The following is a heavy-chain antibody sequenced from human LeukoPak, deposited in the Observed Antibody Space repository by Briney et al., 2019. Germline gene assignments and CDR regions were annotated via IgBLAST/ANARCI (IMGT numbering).Heavy chain of an antibody. D-gene: IGHD3-3*01. V-gene: IGHV3-21*01. CDR2: ISSSSSYI. CDR1: GFTFSSYS. J-gene: IGHJ4*02. CDR3: ARGRIRFLEWLLDYFDY. Sequence: GGSLRLSCAASGFTFSSYSMNWVRQAPGKGLEWVSSISSSSSYIYYADSVKGRFTISRDNAKNSLYLQMNSLRAEDTAVYYCARGRIRFLEWLLDYFDYWGQGTLVTVSS.